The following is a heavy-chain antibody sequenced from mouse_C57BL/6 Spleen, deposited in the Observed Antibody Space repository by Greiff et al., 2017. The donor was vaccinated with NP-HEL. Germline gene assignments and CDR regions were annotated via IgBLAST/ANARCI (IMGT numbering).Heavy chain of an antibody. V-gene: IGHV5-4*03. CDR2: ISDGGSYT. CDR3: ARGLTGGFDY. Sequence: EVNVVESGGGLVKPGGSLKLSCAASGFTFSSYAMSWVRQTPEKRLEWVATISDGGSYTNYPDNVKGRFTSSRDNAKNNLYLQMSHLKSEDTAMYYCARGLTGGFDYWGQGTTLTVSS. J-gene: IGHJ2*01. CDR1: GFTFSSYA. D-gene: IGHD4-1*01.